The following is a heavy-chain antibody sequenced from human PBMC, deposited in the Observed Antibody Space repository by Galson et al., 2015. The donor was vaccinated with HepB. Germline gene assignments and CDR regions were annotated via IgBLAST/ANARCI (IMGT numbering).Heavy chain of an antibody. CDR2: IIPIFGTA. V-gene: IGHV1-69*13. J-gene: IGHJ4*02. D-gene: IGHD3-10*01. CDR3: ARDRYYGSGSYPPGEDY. Sequence: SVKVSCKASGGTFSSYAISWVRQAPGQGLEWMGGIIPIFGTANYAQKFQGRVTITADESTSTAYMELSSLRSEDTAVYYCARDRYYGSGSYPPGEDYWGQGTLVTVSS. CDR1: GGTFSSYA.